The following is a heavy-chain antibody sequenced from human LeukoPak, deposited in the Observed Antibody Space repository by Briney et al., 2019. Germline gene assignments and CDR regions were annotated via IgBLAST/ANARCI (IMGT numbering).Heavy chain of an antibody. V-gene: IGHV4-34*01. D-gene: IGHD3-22*01. CDR2: INHRGST. J-gene: IGHJ4*02. CDR1: GGSFSGYY. Sequence: SETLSLTCAVYGGSFSGYYWSWLRQPPGKGPEWIGEINHRGSTNYNPSLKSRVTISVDTSKNQFSLKLSSVTAADTAVYYCARGKGAPSGYPRFYYFDYWGQGTLVTVSS. CDR3: ARGKGAPSGYPRFYYFDY.